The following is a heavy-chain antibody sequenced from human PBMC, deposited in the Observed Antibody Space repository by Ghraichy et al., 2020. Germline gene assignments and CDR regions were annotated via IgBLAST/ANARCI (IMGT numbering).Heavy chain of an antibody. J-gene: IGHJ4*02. D-gene: IGHD2-15*01. CDR3: ARGRCSGGYCYESTTHSYFDY. CDR2: ISTGSSYI. CDR1: GFTFSTYS. V-gene: IGHV3-21*01. Sequence: GGSLRLSCAASGFTFSTYSMNWVRQAPGKGLEWVSSISTGSSYIYYADSLKGRFTISRDNAKNSLYLQMNSLRAEDTAVYYCARGRCSGGYCYESTTHSYFDYWGQGTLVTVSS.